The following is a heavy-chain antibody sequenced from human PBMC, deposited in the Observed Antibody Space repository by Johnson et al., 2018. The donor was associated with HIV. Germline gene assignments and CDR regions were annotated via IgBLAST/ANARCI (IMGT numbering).Heavy chain of an antibody. V-gene: IGHV3-7*01. CDR1: GFTFSYYW. CDR2: IKQDGSEK. J-gene: IGHJ3*02. D-gene: IGHD6-13*01. CDR3: AREQELIGERAFDI. Sequence: VQLVESGGGLVQPGGSLRLSCAASGFTFSYYWMSWVCQAPGKGLEWVANIKQDGSEKYYVDSVKGRFTISRDNAKNTLYLQMNSLRAEDTAVYYCAREQELIGERAFDIWGQGTMVTVSS.